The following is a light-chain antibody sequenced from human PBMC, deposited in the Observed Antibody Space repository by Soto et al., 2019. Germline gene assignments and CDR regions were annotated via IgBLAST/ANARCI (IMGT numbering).Light chain of an antibody. CDR1: QSVSSY. V-gene: IGKV3-11*01. Sequence: EIVLTQSPATLSLSPGERATLSCRASQSVSSYLAWYQQKPGQAPRLLIYDASNRATGIPARFSGSGSGTDFTLTISSLGPEDFAVYYCQQRSKWPWTFGQGTKVEIK. J-gene: IGKJ1*01. CDR3: QQRSKWPWT. CDR2: DAS.